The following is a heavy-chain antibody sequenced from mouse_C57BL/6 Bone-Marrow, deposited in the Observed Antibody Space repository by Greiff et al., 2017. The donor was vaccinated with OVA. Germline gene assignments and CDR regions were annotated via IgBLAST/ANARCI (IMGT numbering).Heavy chain of an antibody. CDR3: ARPHYYGSSNWYFDV. Sequence: EVHLVESGGGLVKPGGSLKLSCAASGFTFSSYTMSWVRQTPEKRLEWVATISGGGGNTYYPDSVKGRFTISRDNAKNTLYLQMSSLRSEDTALYYCARPHYYGSSNWYFDVWGTGTTVTVSS. CDR1: GFTFSSYT. D-gene: IGHD1-1*01. J-gene: IGHJ1*03. V-gene: IGHV5-9*01. CDR2: ISGGGGNT.